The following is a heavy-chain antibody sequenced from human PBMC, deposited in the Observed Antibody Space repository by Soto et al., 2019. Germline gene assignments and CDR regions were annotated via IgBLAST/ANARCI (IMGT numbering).Heavy chain of an antibody. CDR3: ARNYGDNEFDY. J-gene: IGHJ4*02. CDR1: GGSISSYY. CDR2: IYYSGST. D-gene: IGHD4-17*01. V-gene: IGHV4-59*01. Sequence: PSETLSLTCTVSGGSISSYYWSWTRQPPGKGLEWIGYIYYSGSTNYNPSLKSRVTISVDTSKNQFSLKLSSVTAADTAVYYCARNYGDNEFDYWGQGTLVTVSS.